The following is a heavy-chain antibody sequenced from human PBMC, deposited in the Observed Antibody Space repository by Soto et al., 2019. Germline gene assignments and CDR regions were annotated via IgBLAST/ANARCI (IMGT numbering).Heavy chain of an antibody. J-gene: IGHJ3*01. D-gene: IGHD3-22*01. Sequence: EVQLLESGGGLVQPGGSLRLSCVASGFTFSNYAMNWVRQAPGKGLEWISAISGGGVNTYYADSVKGRISVSRDNSKSTLYLNIDSLRAADTAVYYCAKDIAPNQYDSSGDPFDVWGQGTKVTVSS. V-gene: IGHV3-23*01. CDR3: AKDIAPNQYDSSGDPFDV. CDR2: ISGGGVNT. CDR1: GFTFSNYA.